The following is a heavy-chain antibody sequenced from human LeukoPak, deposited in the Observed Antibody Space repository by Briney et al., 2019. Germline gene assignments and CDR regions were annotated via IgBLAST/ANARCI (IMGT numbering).Heavy chain of an antibody. Sequence: PETLSLTCAVYGGSFSGYYWSWIRQPPGKGLEWIGEINHSGSTNYNPSLKSRVTISVDTSKNQFSLKLSSVTAADTAVYYCARVGDYYDSSGYYSPFDYWGQGTLVTVSS. D-gene: IGHD3-22*01. CDR2: INHSGST. CDR1: GGSFSGYY. CDR3: ARVGDYYDSSGYYSPFDY. J-gene: IGHJ4*02. V-gene: IGHV4-34*01.